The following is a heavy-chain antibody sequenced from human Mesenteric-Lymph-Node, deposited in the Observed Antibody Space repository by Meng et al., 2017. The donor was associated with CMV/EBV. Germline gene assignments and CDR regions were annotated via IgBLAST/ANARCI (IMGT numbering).Heavy chain of an antibody. CDR3: ASRGHYDFWSGYQTPFDY. D-gene: IGHD3-3*01. Sequence: SETLSLTCTVSGGSISSSSYYWGWIRQPPGKGLEWIGEIYHSGSTNYNPSLKSRVTISVDKSKNQFSLKLSSVTAADTAVYYCASRGHYDFWSGYQTPFDYWGQGTLVTVSS. CDR2: IYHSGST. J-gene: IGHJ4*02. CDR1: GGSISSSSYY. V-gene: IGHV4-39*07.